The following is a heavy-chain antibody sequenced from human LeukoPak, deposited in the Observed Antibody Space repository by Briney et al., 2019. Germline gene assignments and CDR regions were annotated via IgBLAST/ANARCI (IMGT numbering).Heavy chain of an antibody. CDR1: GFTFSSYW. Sequence: GALRLSCAASGFTFSSYWMHWVRQAPGKGLVWVSRISSDGSTTTYADSVKGRFTISRDNAKSTLYLQMHSLRAEDTAVYYCARGTGYGVFDSWGQGTLVTVSS. CDR3: ARGTGYGVFDS. D-gene: IGHD4/OR15-4a*01. J-gene: IGHJ4*02. CDR2: ISSDGSTT. V-gene: IGHV3-74*01.